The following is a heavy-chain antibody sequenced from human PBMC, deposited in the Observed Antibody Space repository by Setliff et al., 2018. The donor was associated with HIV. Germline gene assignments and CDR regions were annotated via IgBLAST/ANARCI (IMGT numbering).Heavy chain of an antibody. CDR3: ARRAGFSEGSGYWFY. D-gene: IGHD3-22*01. CDR2: ISYGGNT. V-gene: IGHV4-39*01. J-gene: IGHJ4*02. Sequence: SETLSLTCTVSGDSINSGPYSWGWIRQPPGEGLESIGSISYGGNTYYNPSLKSRVLISGDTSKNQFALKLSSVTAADTGVYYCARRAGFSEGSGYWFYWGQGTLVTVSS. CDR1: GDSINSGPYS.